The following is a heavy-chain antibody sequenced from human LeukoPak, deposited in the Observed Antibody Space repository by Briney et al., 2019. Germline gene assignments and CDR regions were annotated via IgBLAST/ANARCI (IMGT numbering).Heavy chain of an antibody. J-gene: IGHJ5*02. Sequence: GGSLRLSCAASGFTFSSYAMHWVRQAPGKGLEWVAVISYDGSNKYYADSVKGRFTISRDNSKNTLYLQMNSLRSDDTAVYYCARVERGQLWPFDPWGQGTLVTVSS. V-gene: IGHV3-30*04. D-gene: IGHD5-18*01. CDR3: ARVERGQLWPFDP. CDR2: ISYDGSNK. CDR1: GFTFSSYA.